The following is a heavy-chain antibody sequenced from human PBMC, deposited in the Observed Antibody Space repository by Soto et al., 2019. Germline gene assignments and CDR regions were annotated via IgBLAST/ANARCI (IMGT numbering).Heavy chain of an antibody. J-gene: IGHJ6*02. CDR2: INHSGST. CDR3: ARGRRVVPAAINYYYGMDG. D-gene: IGHD2-2*01. Sequence: ASETLSLTCAVYGGSFSGYYWSWIRQPPGKGLEWIGEINHSGSTNYNPSLKSRVTISVDTSKNQFSLKLSSVTAADTAVYYCARGRRVVPAAINYYYGMDGWGQGTKVTVSS. V-gene: IGHV4-34*01. CDR1: GGSFSGYY.